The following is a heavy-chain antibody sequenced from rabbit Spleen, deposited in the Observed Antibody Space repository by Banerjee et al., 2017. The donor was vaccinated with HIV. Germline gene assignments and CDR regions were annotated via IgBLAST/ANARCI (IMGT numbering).Heavy chain of an antibody. CDR2: IDPVFGIT. CDR3: ARDGAGGSYFAL. Sequence: QLEESAGGLVQPGGSLKLSCKASGFTLSSYYMNWVRQAPGKGLEWIGYIDPVFGITYYANWVNGRFSISRENAQNTVLLQMTSLTAADTATYFCARDGAGGSYFALWGPGTLV. J-gene: IGHJ4*01. CDR1: GFTLSSYY. D-gene: IGHD8-1*01. V-gene: IGHV1S7*01.